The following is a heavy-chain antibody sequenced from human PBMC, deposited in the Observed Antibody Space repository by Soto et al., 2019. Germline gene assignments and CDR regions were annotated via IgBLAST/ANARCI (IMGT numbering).Heavy chain of an antibody. D-gene: IGHD2-15*01. J-gene: IGHJ3*02. Sequence: PGGSLRLSCAASGFTFSSYWMSWVRQAPGKGQEWVASIQQDVSGTYYVDSVKGRFTISRDNAKNALYLQMNSLRAEDTAVYSCARVRGGSCSGVTCYGAFDIWGQGTMVTVSS. CDR3: ARVRGGSCSGVTCYGAFDI. CDR1: GFTFSSYW. V-gene: IGHV3-7*04. CDR2: IQQDVSGT.